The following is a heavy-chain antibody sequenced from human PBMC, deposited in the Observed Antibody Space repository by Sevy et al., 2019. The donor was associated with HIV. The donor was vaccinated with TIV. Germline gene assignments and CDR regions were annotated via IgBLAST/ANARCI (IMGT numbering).Heavy chain of an antibody. CDR1: GFTFNESV. V-gene: IGHV3-9*01. Sequence: GGSLRLSCVASGFTFNESVIHWVRQAPGKGLEWVAGISWDSIRIAYAESIEGRFTISRENAKNSLYLEMNSLRPEDTALYYCAKMNHWGQGTLVTVSS. J-gene: IGHJ4*02. CDR3: AKMNH. CDR2: ISWDSIRI.